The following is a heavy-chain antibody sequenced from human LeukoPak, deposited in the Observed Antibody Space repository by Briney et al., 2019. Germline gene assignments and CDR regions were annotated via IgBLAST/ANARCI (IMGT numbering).Heavy chain of an antibody. CDR2: ISSSSSYI. D-gene: IGHD4-17*01. CDR1: GFTFTSYS. Sequence: GGSLRLSCAASGFTFTSYSMNWVRQAPGKGLEWVSSISSSSSYIYYADSVRGRFTISRDNAKNSLYLQMNSLRAEDTAIYYCARNLYGDYSFDYWGQGTLVTVSS. J-gene: IGHJ4*02. V-gene: IGHV3-21*01. CDR3: ARNLYGDYSFDY.